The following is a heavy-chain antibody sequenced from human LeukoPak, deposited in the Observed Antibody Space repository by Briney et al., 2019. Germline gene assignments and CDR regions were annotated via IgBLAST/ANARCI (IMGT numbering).Heavy chain of an antibody. CDR1: GFTFSSYW. J-gene: IGHJ4*02. Sequence: GGSLRLSCAASGFTFSSYWMTWVRQAPGKGLQWVSSISSSNYIYYADSVKGRFTISRDNAKNSLYLQLNTLRAEDSAIYYCAKRAVAGTGRAFDYWGQGTLVTVSS. V-gene: IGHV3-21*04. D-gene: IGHD6-19*01. CDR2: ISSSNYI. CDR3: AKRAVAGTGRAFDY.